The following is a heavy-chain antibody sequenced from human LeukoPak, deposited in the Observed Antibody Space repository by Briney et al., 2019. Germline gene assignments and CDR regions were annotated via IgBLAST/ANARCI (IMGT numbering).Heavy chain of an antibody. J-gene: IGHJ4*02. CDR2: IKQDGSEK. CDR3: ATSGWYFFDS. V-gene: IGHV3-7*01. D-gene: IGHD6-19*01. CDR1: GFTFSRYW. Sequence: GGSLRLSCAASGFTFSRYWMSWVRQAPGKGLGWVANIKQDGSEKYYVDSVKGRFTISRDNGKKSLYLHMNSLRAEDTAVYYCATSGWYFFDSWGQGTLVTVSS.